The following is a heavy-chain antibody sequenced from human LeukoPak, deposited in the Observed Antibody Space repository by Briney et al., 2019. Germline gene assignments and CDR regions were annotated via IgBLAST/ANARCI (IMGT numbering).Heavy chain of an antibody. Sequence: ASVKVSCKASGYTFTNYGISWVRQAPGQGLEWMGWISAYNGNTNYAQKFQGRITMTTDTSTSTAYMELRSLRSDDTAVYYCARVTGYVIEDYLDYWGQGTLVTVSS. CDR1: GYTFTNYG. CDR2: ISAYNGNT. D-gene: IGHD3-22*01. J-gene: IGHJ4*02. V-gene: IGHV1-18*01. CDR3: ARVTGYVIEDYLDY.